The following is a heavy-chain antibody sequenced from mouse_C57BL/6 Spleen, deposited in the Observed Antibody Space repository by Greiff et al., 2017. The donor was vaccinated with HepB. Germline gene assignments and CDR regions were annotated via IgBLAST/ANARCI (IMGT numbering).Heavy chain of an antibody. CDR3: ARGEWLLPWFAY. CDR2: ISYDGSN. D-gene: IGHD2-3*01. CDR1: GYSITSGYY. V-gene: IGHV3-6*01. J-gene: IGHJ3*01. Sequence: DVKLVESGPGLVKPSQSLSLTCSVTGYSITSGYYWNWIRQFPGNKLEWMGYISYDGSNNYNPSLKNRISITRDTSKNQFFLKLNSVTTEDTATYYCARGEWLLPWFAYWGQGTLVTVSA.